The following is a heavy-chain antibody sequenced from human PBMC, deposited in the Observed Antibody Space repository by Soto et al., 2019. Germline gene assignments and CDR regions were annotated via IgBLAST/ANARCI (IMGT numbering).Heavy chain of an antibody. Sequence: QVQLQQWGAGLLKPSETLSLTCAVYGGSFSGYQWSWMRQTPGKGLEWIGEINDSGNINYNPSLRSRVTILVDTAKKQISXKLSSVTAADTAXYXXAXXXILWFGELSRRGGYYYYMDVWGKGTTVTVSS. D-gene: IGHD3-10*01. V-gene: IGHV4-34*01. CDR3: AXXXILWFGELSRRGGYYYYMDV. CDR2: INDSGNI. J-gene: IGHJ6*03. CDR1: GGSFSGYQ.